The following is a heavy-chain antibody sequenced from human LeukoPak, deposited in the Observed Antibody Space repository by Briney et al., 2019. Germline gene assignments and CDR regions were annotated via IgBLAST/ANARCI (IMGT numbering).Heavy chain of an antibody. D-gene: IGHD4-23*01. CDR3: ARGTTTLVTNWYFDL. Sequence: GGSLRLSCAASGFTFDDYAMHWVRQAPGKGLEWVSGISWNSGSIGYADSVKGRFTISRDNAKNSLYLQMNSLRVEDTALYHCARGTTTLVTNWYFDLWGRGTLVTVSS. J-gene: IGHJ2*01. V-gene: IGHV3-9*01. CDR2: ISWNSGSI. CDR1: GFTFDDYA.